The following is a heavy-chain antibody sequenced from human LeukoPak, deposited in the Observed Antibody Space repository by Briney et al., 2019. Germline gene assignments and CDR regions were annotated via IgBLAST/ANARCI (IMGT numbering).Heavy chain of an antibody. J-gene: IGHJ4*02. D-gene: IGHD2-2*01. CDR2: IWRSDHT. CDR3: ARDPHCSSTNCPFDF. Sequence: GSLRLSCVASGFTLSGHWMHWVRQPPGRGLEWIGYIWRSDHTNYNPSLKSRVTMSLDKSKNQFSLKLSSVTAADTAVYYCARDPHCSSTNCPFDFWGQGTLVIVSS. CDR1: GFTLSGHW. V-gene: IGHV4-4*02.